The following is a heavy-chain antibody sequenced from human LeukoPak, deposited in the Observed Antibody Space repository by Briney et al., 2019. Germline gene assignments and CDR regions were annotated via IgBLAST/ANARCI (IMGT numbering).Heavy chain of an antibody. V-gene: IGHV1-8*01. Sequence: ASVKVSCKASGYTFTSYDINWVRQATGQGLEWMGWMNPNSGNTGYAQKFQGRVTMTRNTSISTAYMELSSLRSEDTAVCYCARSGEMAAVPDYWGQGTLVTVSS. CDR1: GYTFTSYD. CDR2: MNPNSGNT. J-gene: IGHJ4*02. D-gene: IGHD5-24*01. CDR3: ARSGEMAAVPDY.